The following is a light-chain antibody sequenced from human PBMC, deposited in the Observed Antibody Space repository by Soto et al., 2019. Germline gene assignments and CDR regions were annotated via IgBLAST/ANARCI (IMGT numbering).Light chain of an antibody. Sequence: QSLLTQPRSASGSPGQSITIACTGTSRAVGVYKSVSWSSQHPGNAHQLLIYEVRNRPSGVSNRFSGSKSGNTASLTISGRQAEDEADYYCSSYTSSSTLVFGTGNKVTVL. V-gene: IGLV2-14*01. CDR3: SSYTSSSTLV. CDR1: SRAVGVYKS. J-gene: IGLJ1*01. CDR2: EVR.